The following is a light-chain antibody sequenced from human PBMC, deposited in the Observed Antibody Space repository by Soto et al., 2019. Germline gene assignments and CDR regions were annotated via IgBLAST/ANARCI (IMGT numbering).Light chain of an antibody. V-gene: IGKV3-15*01. CDR1: QSVRSN. J-gene: IGKJ5*01. Sequence: QSPGTRSVAPGCRSTLSPKPGQSVRSNLAWYQQKPGQAPRLLIYGASTRATGIPARFSGSGSGTEFTPTISRLQSEDFAVYYCQQYNNWPPITFGQGTRLEI. CDR3: QQYNNWPPIT. CDR2: GAS.